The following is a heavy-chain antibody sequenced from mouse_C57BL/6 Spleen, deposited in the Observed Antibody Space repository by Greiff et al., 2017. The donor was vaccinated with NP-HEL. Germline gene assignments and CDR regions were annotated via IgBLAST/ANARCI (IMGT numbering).Heavy chain of an antibody. D-gene: IGHD2-2*01. CDR2: IWSGGST. CDR1: GFSLTSYG. J-gene: IGHJ4*01. CDR3: ARNGGYQPLYYAMDY. V-gene: IGHV2-2*01. Sequence: QVHVKQSGPGLVQPSQSLSITCTVSGFSLTSYGVHWVRQSPGKGLEWLGVIWSGGSTDYNAAFISRLSISKDNSKSQVFFKMNSLQADDTAIYYCARNGGYQPLYYAMDYWGQGTSVTVSS.